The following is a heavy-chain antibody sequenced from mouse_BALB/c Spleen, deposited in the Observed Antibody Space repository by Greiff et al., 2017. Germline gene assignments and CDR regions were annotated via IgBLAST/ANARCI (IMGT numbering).Heavy chain of an antibody. CDR3: ARDWDRVAWFAY. J-gene: IGHJ3*01. CDR2: IDPANGNT. D-gene: IGHD4-1*01. CDR1: GFNIKDTY. Sequence: VQLQQSGAELVKPGASVKLSCTASGFNIKDTYMHWVKQRPEQGLEWIGRIDPANGNTKYDPKFQGKATITADTSSNTAYLQLSSLTSEDTAVYYCARDWDRVAWFAYWGQGTLVTVSA. V-gene: IGHV14-3*02.